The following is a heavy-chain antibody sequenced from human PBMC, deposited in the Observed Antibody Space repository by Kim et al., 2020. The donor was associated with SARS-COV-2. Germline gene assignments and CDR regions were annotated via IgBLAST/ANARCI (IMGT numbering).Heavy chain of an antibody. CDR1: GFTFTIVG. J-gene: IGHJ4*02. CDR3: ALQRIVGAPFDH. CDR2: VADSDGST. Sequence: GGSLRLSCAASGFTFTIVGMGWVRQAPGKGLEWVSGVADSDGSTYYTASVKGRFTVSRDKSKNMMYLEMNSLRAEDTAIYFCALQRIVGAPFDHWGRGTLVTVSS. V-gene: IGHV3-23*01. D-gene: IGHD1-26*01.